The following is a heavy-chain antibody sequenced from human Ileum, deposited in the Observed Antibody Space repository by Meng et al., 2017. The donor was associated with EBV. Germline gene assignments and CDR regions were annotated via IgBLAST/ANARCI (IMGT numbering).Heavy chain of an antibody. CDR1: GGSISSSYW. CDR2: MYHSGTT. Sequence: QLQESGPGLVKPSGTLSPPCVVSGGSISSSYWWTWVRQSPGKGLEWIGEMYHSGTTNYNPSLKSRVTISMGKSNNQLSLKLNSVTAADTAVYYCATQESRDGHNPYWGQGTLVTVAS. CDR3: ATQESRDGHNPY. D-gene: IGHD5-24*01. J-gene: IGHJ4*02. V-gene: IGHV4-4*02.